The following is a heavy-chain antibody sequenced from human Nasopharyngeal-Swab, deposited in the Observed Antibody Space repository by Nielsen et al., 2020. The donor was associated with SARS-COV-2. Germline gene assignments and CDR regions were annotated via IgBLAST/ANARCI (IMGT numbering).Heavy chain of an antibody. J-gene: IGHJ6*02. V-gene: IGHV3-30*03. CDR2: ISHDGRFE. D-gene: IGHD1-1*01. CDR3: ARWNEEGARGYNGMDV. Sequence: WIRQPPGKGLEWVTIISHDGRFESYADSVKGRFTVSRDTSKNTLSLQMSSLRTEDTAVYYCARWNEEGARGYNGMDVWGQGTTVTVSS.